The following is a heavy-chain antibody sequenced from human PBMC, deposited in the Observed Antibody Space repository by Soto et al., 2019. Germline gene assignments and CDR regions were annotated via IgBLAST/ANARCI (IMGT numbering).Heavy chain of an antibody. J-gene: IGHJ4*02. Sequence: QVQLQQWGAGLLKPSETLSLTCAVYGGSFSGYYWSWIRQPPGKGLEWIGEINHSGNTNYNPSLNSRVTISVDTSKNQFSLKLSSVTAADTAVYYCARGKYCSGGSCYRLVYWGQGTLVTVSS. CDR2: INHSGNT. D-gene: IGHD2-15*01. V-gene: IGHV4-34*01. CDR3: ARGKYCSGGSCYRLVY. CDR1: GGSFSGYY.